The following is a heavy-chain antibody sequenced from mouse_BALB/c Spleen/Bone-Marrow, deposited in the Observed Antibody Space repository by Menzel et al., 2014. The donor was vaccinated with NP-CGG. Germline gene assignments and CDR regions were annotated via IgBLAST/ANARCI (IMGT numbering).Heavy chain of an antibody. D-gene: IGHD1-1*01. CDR3: TSYYYGSSRFAY. CDR1: GFNIKDTY. J-gene: IGHJ3*01. V-gene: IGHV14-3*02. Sequence: EVQLQQSGAELVKPGASVKLSCTASGFNIKDTYMHWVKQRPEQGLEWIGRIDPANGNTKYDPKFQGKATITADTSSNTAYLQLSSLTSEDTAVYYCTSYYYGSSRFAYWGQGTLVTFSA. CDR2: IDPANGNT.